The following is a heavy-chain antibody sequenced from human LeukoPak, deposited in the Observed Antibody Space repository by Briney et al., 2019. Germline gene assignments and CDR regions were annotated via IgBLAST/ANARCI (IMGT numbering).Heavy chain of an antibody. J-gene: IGHJ4*02. CDR2: ISSSSSYI. CDR3: ARGRGGYSFDY. CDR1: GFTFSSYA. V-gene: IGHV3-21*01. Sequence: PGGSLRLSCAASGFTFSSYAMSWVRQAPGKGLEWVSSISSSSSYIYYADSVKGRFAISRENAKNSLYLQMNSLRAEDTAVYFCARGRGGYSFDYWGQGTLVTVSS. D-gene: IGHD5-18*01.